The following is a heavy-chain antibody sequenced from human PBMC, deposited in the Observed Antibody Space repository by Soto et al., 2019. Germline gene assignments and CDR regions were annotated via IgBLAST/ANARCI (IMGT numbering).Heavy chain of an antibody. Sequence: ASVKVSCKDSGYTFTSYGISWVRQAPGQGLEWMGWISAYNGNTNYAQKLQGRVTMTTDTSTSTAYMELRSLRSDDTAVYYCARDRILLYSSSWYVPWGQGTLVTAPQ. CDR3: ARDRILLYSSSWYVP. CDR2: ISAYNGNT. V-gene: IGHV1-18*01. D-gene: IGHD6-13*01. J-gene: IGHJ5*02. CDR1: GYTFTSYG.